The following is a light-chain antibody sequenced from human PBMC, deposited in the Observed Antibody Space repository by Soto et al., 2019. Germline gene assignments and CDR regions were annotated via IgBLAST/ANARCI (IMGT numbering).Light chain of an antibody. CDR1: QSVSSY. J-gene: IGKJ3*01. V-gene: IGKV3-11*01. CDR3: QQRSNWPPST. Sequence: EIVLTQSPATLSLSPGERATLSCRASQSVSSYLAWYQQKPGQAPRLLIYYASNRATGIPARFSGSGSGTDFTLTISSLEPEDFAVYYCQQRSNWPPSTFGPGTKVDIK. CDR2: YAS.